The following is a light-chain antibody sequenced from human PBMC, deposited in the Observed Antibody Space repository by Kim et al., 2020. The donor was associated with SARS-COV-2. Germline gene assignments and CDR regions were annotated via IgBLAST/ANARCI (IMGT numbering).Light chain of an antibody. CDR3: QQRGNWPPWT. CDR1: QSVSSY. V-gene: IGKV3-11*01. Sequence: EIVLTQSPATLSLSPGESATLSCRASQSVSSYLAWYQQKPGQAPRLLIYGASNRASGIPARFSGSGSVTDFTLTISSLEPEDSAVYYCQQRGNWPPWTFGQGTKVDIK. J-gene: IGKJ1*01. CDR2: GAS.